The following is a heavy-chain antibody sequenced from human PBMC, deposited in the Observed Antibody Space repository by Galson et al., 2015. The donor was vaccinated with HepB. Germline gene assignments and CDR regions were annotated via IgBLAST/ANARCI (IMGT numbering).Heavy chain of an antibody. CDR3: ARDAPYYDILTGPPDY. CDR1: GYTFAVSY. Sequence: SVKVSCKASGYTFAVSYIHWVRQAPGQGLEWMGRINPNRGGTSYAPKLQGRVTMTRGTSISTAYMELSGLTSDDTAVYYCARDAPYYDILTGPPDYWGQGTLVTVSS. J-gene: IGHJ4*02. D-gene: IGHD3-9*01. CDR2: INPNRGGT. V-gene: IGHV1-2*06.